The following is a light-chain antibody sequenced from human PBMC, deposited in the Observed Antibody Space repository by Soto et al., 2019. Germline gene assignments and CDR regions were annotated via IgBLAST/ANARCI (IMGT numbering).Light chain of an antibody. V-gene: IGLV2-14*01. J-gene: IGLJ1*01. Sequence: QSVLTQPASVSGSPGQSITISCTGTSTDVGRYNYVSWYQQHPGKAPKLMVYDVSNRPSWVSNRFSGSKSGITVSLTISGLQAEDEADYYCTSYTSDSTYVFGTGTRSPS. CDR3: TSYTSDSTYV. CDR2: DVS. CDR1: STDVGRYNY.